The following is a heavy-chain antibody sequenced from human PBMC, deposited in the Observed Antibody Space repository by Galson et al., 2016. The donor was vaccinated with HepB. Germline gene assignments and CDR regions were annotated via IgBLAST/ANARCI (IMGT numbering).Heavy chain of an antibody. CDR2: IFYTGIT. CDR3: ARGGLVNSYWYFDL. CDR1: GGSVSSGHYY. Sequence: ETLSLTCAVSGGSVSSGHYYWSWIRQPPGQGLEWIGYIFYTGITNYNSSLKSRVTISVDTSKNQFSLKVNSVTAADTALYYCARGGLVNSYWYFDLWGRGTLVTVSS. D-gene: IGHD3/OR15-3a*01. V-gene: IGHV4-61*01. J-gene: IGHJ2*01.